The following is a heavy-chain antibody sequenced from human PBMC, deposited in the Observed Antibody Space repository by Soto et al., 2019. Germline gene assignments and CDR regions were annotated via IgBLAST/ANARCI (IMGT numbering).Heavy chain of an antibody. V-gene: IGHV3-33*01. Sequence: VGSLRLSCAASGFTFSSYGMHWVRQAPGKGLEWVAVIWYDGSNKYYADSVKGRFTISRDNSKNTLYLQMNSLRAEDTAVYYCARDRCGGDCYSGAFDIWGQGTMVTVSS. D-gene: IGHD2-21*02. CDR3: ARDRCGGDCYSGAFDI. J-gene: IGHJ3*02. CDR1: GFTFSSYG. CDR2: IWYDGSNK.